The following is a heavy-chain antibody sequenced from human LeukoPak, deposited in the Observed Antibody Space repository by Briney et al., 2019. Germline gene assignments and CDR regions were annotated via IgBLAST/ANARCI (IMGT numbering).Heavy chain of an antibody. CDR2: IRSKAYGGTT. J-gene: IGHJ4*02. D-gene: IGHD3-10*01. CDR1: GFTFGDYA. V-gene: IGHV3-49*04. CDR3: TRDQSYGSGSYYMGY. Sequence: GGSLRLSCTASGFTFGDYAMSWVRQAPGKGLEWVGFIRSKAYGGTTEYAASVKGRFTISRDDSKSIASLQMNSLKTEDTAVYYCTRDQSYGSGSYYMGYWGQGTLVIVSS.